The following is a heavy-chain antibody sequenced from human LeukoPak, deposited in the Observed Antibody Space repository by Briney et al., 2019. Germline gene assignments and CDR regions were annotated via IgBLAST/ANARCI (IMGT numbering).Heavy chain of an antibody. CDR3: ARGQWELTSFDY. J-gene: IGHJ4*02. CDR1: GFTFSSYS. D-gene: IGHD1-7*01. V-gene: IGHV3-21*01. CDR2: ISSSSRYI. Sequence: GGSLRLSCAPSGFTFSSYSMNWVRQAPGKGLEWVSSISSSSRYIYYADSVKGRFTISRDNAKNSLYLQMNSLRAEDTAVYYCARGQWELTSFDYWGQGTLVTVSS.